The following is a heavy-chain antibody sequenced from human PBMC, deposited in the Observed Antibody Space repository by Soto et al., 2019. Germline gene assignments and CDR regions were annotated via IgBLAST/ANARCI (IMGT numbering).Heavy chain of an antibody. CDR2: MNRNSGNT. J-gene: IGHJ5*02. CDR3: ARGVAGRGWFDP. D-gene: IGHD6-19*01. V-gene: IGHV1-8*01. CDR1: GDTFTSYD. Sequence: QVQLVQSGAEVKKPGASVKVSCKASGDTFTSYDINWVRQATGQGLEWMGWMNRNSGNTGYAQKYQGRATMTRNTSISRAYMELSSLRSEDTAVYYGARGVAGRGWFDPWGQGTLVTVSS.